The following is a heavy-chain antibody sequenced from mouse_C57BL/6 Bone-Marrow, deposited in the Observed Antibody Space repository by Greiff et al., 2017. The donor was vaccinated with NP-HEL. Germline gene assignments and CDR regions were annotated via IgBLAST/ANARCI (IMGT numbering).Heavy chain of an antibody. J-gene: IGHJ4*01. D-gene: IGHD1-1*01. CDR3: ARPDYYGSSLYAMDY. V-gene: IGHV4-1*01. CDR1: GIDFSRYW. CDR2: INPDSSTI. Sequence: EVQLQQSGGGLVQPGGSLKLSCAASGIDFSRYWMSWVRRAPGKGLEWIGEINPDSSTINYAPSLKDKFIISRDNAKNTLYLQMSKVRSEDTALYYCARPDYYGSSLYAMDYWGQGTSVTVSS.